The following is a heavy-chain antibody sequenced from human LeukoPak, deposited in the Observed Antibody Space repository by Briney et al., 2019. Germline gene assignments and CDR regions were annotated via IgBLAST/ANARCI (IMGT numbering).Heavy chain of an antibody. Sequence: GGSLRLSCAASGFTFSSYGMHWVRQAPGKGLEWVAVISYDGSRKYYADSVKGRFTISRDNSKNTLYLQMNSLRAEDTAVYYFPKDALSLPLGSWYYIDYWGQGTLPTVCS. CDR3: PKDALSLPLGSWYYIDY. CDR1: GFTFSSYG. D-gene: IGHD6-13*01. CDR2: ISYDGSRK. V-gene: IGHV3-30*18. J-gene: IGHJ4*02.